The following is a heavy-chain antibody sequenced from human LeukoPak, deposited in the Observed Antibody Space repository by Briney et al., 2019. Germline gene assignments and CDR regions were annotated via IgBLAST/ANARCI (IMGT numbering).Heavy chain of an antibody. CDR3: TTDYGSSISSYYYYGMDV. Sequence: PGGSLRLSCAASGFTFSNAWMNWVRQAPGKGLEWVGRIKSKAYGGTIDYAAPVKGGYTISRDDSKNTLYLQMNSLKTEDTAVYYCTTDYGSSISSYYYYGMDVWGQGTTVTVSS. J-gene: IGHJ6*02. CDR2: IKSKAYGGTI. CDR1: GFTFSNAW. D-gene: IGHD2-21*01. V-gene: IGHV3-15*07.